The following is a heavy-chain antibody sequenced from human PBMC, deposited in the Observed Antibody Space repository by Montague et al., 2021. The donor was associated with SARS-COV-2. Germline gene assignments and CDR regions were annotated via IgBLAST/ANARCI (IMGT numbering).Heavy chain of an antibody. CDR2: IYYSGST. V-gene: IGHV4-59*08. D-gene: IGHD1-26*01. J-gene: IGHJ4*02. Sequence: SETLSLTCSVSGDSISNYSWSWIRQSPGKGLEWIGYIYYSGSTNYNPSLTSRVTISVDTSKNQVSLKLTSVTAADTAVYYCARKGSGRSDLAYRGQGTLVTVSS. CDR1: GDSISNYS. CDR3: ARKGSGRSDLAY.